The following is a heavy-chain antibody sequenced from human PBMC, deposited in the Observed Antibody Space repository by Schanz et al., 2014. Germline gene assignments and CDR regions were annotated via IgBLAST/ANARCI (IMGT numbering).Heavy chain of an antibody. D-gene: IGHD1-26*01. J-gene: IGHJ6*02. V-gene: IGHV3-11*04. CDR2: ISRDGTTS. Sequence: QVQLVESGGGLVKPGGSLRLSCAASGFIFNDYYMNWIRQAPGKGLEWLSYISRDGTTSYYADSVKGRFTISRDNIASSLFLQMNSLRAEDSAVYYCARGLIVGDGQHFYFSYGLDVWGQGTTVTVSS. CDR1: GFIFNDYY. CDR3: ARGLIVGDGQHFYFSYGLDV.